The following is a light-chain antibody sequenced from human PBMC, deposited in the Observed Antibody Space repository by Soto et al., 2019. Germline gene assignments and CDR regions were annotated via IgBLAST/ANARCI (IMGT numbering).Light chain of an antibody. CDR2: IAS. CDR3: QQRNSYPLT. CDR1: QGSSGY. V-gene: IGKV1-9*01. Sequence: IRLTQAPSSLYASVGDRVTITCRASQGSSGYLACYQQQPGKAPKLVIDIASTLQSGFPSRFSGSGSGTDFTLTISSLQPEDGADFYCQQRNSYPLTLGGGTKVEVK. J-gene: IGKJ4*01.